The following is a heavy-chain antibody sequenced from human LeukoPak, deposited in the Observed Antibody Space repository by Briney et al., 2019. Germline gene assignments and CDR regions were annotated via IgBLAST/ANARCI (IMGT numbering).Heavy chain of an antibody. CDR2: MNPNSGNT. D-gene: IGHD3-10*01. J-gene: IGHJ6*02. V-gene: IGHV1-8*02. CDR1: GYTFTGYY. CDR3: ARGNLPGGYYGMDV. Sequence: AASVKVSCKASGYTFTGYYMHWVRQAPGQGLEWMGWMNPNSGNTGYAQKFQGRVTMTRNTSISTAYMELSSLRSEDTAVYYCARGNLPGGYYGMDVWGQGTTVTVSS.